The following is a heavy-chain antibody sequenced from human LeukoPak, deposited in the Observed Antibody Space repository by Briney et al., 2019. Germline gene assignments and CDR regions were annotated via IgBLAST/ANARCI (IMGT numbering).Heavy chain of an antibody. J-gene: IGHJ4*02. Sequence: ASVKVSCRTSGYTFTTHDINWVRQATGQALEWMGWMNPKSGNTGYAQKFQGRVTMTRNTSISTAYMELSSLRSEDTAVYYCARGRGRHFDYWGQGTLVTVSS. D-gene: IGHD1-26*01. V-gene: IGHV1-8*01. CDR3: ARGRGRHFDY. CDR1: GYTFTTHD. CDR2: MNPKSGNT.